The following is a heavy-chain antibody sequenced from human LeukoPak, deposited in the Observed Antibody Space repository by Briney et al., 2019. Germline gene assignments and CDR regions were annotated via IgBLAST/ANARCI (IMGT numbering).Heavy chain of an antibody. D-gene: IGHD1-26*01. CDR3: AKPTRGGGGSFLIEK. J-gene: IGHJ4*02. V-gene: IGHV3-33*06. CDR1: GFTFSNYG. Sequence: PGRSLRLSCAASGFTFSNYGMHWVRQTPDKGLEWVAIIWNDGTYDYYADSVKGRFTISRDNSKNMLYLQMNSLRAEDTAVYYCAKPTRGGGGSFLIEKWGQGTLVTVSS. CDR2: IWNDGTYD.